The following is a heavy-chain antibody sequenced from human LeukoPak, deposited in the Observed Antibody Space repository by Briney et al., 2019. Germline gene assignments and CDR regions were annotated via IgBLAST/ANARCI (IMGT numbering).Heavy chain of an antibody. CDR2: IWYDGSNK. CDR3: ARDGLHGSGSYNNYPDP. CDR1: GFTFSIYG. V-gene: IGHV3-33*01. J-gene: IGHJ5*02. D-gene: IGHD3-10*01. Sequence: GGSLRLSCAASGFTFSIYGMHWVRQAPGKGLEWVAKIWYDGSNKYYADSVKGRFTISRDNSKNTLYLQMNSLRAEDTAVYSCARDGLHGSGSYNNYPDPWGQGTLVTVSS.